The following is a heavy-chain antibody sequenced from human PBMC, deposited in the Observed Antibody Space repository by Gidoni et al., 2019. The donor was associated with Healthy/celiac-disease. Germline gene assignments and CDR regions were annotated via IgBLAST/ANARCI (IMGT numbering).Heavy chain of an antibody. V-gene: IGHV3-73*01. CDR1: GFTFSGSA. CDR3: TSYSIVPGGMDV. Sequence: EVQLVESGGGLVQPGGSLKLYCAAAGFTFSGSAMHWVRQASGKGLEWVGRIRSKANSYATAYAASVKGRFTISRDDSKNTAYLQMNSLKTEDTAVYYCTSYSIVPGGMDVWGQGTTVTVSS. CDR2: IRSKANSYAT. D-gene: IGHD6-13*01. J-gene: IGHJ6*02.